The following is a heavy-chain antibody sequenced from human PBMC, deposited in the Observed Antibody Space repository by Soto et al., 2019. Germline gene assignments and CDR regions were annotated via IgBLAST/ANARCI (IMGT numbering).Heavy chain of an antibody. CDR1: GGSISSYY. Sequence: SETLSPTCTASGGSISSYYWSWIRQPPGKGLEWIGYIYYSGSTNYNPSLKSRVTISVDTSKNQFSLKLSSVTAADTAVYYCARDDYSNYGAYYYYYMDVWGKGTTVTVSS. V-gene: IGHV4-59*01. CDR3: ARDDYSNYGAYYYYYMDV. J-gene: IGHJ6*03. D-gene: IGHD4-4*01. CDR2: IYYSGST.